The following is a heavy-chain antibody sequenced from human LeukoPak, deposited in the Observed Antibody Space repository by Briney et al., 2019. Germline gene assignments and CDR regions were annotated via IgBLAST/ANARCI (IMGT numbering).Heavy chain of an antibody. J-gene: IGHJ5*01. Sequence: PSETLSLTCAVSGYSFSSGYYWGWIRQPPGKGLEWIGSIYHSGNTYYNPSLKSRVTISVDTSKNQFSLKLSSVTAADTAVYYCARGGVKWELLLDSWGQGTLVTVSS. CDR2: IYHSGNT. D-gene: IGHD1-26*01. CDR1: GYSFSSGYY. CDR3: ARGGVKWELLLDS. V-gene: IGHV4-38-2*01.